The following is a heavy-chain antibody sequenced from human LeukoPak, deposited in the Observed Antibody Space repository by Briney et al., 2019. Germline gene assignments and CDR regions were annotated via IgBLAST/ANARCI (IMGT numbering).Heavy chain of an antibody. CDR3: ARDTRSIMITFGPSYYFDY. V-gene: IGHV1-46*01. CDR2: INPSGGST. J-gene: IGHJ4*02. Sequence: GASVKVSCKASGYTFTSYYVHWVRQAPGQGLEWMGIINPSGGSTSYAQKFQGRVTMTRDTSTSTVYMELSSLRSEDTAVYYCARDTRSIMITFGPSYYFDYWGQGTLVTVSS. D-gene: IGHD3-16*01. CDR1: GYTFTSYY.